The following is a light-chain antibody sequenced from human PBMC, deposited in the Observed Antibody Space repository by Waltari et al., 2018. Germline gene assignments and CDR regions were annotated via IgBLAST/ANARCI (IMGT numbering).Light chain of an antibody. J-gene: IGKJ1*01. V-gene: IGKV1-5*03. CDR2: KAS. Sequence: DIQMTQSPSTLSASIGDRVTLTCRARQSVNSWLAWYQQKPGKAPKLLIYKASNLDSGVPSRFSGGGSGTEFTLTISSLQPDDFATYYCQQYNSYSLWTFGQGTKVEIK. CDR1: QSVNSW. CDR3: QQYNSYSLWT.